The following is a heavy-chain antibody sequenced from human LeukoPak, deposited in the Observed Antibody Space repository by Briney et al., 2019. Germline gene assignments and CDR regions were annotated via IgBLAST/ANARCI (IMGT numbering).Heavy chain of an antibody. V-gene: IGHV3-7*01. CDR1: GFTFSSYW. D-gene: IGHD6-19*01. J-gene: IGHJ4*02. CDR2: IKQDGSEK. CDR3: ARQRAVAGFFDY. Sequence: GGSLRLSCAAPGFTFSSYWMSWVRQAPGEGLGWVANIKQDGSEKYYVDSVKGRFTNSRDNAKNSLYLQMNSLRAEDTAVYYCARQRAVAGFFDYWGQGTLVTVSS.